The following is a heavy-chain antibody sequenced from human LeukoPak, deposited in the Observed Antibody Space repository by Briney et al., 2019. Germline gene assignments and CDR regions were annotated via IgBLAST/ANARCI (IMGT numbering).Heavy chain of an antibody. J-gene: IGHJ3*02. D-gene: IGHD1-26*01. V-gene: IGHV4-34*01. CDR3: ARTHRRSGSYLVFDI. CDR2: INHSGST. Sequence: SETLSLTCAVYGGSFSGYYWSWIRQPPGKGLGWDGEINHSGSTNYNPSLKSRVTISVDTSKNQFSLKLSSVTAADTAVYYCARTHRRSGSYLVFDIWGQGTMVTVSS. CDR1: GGSFSGYY.